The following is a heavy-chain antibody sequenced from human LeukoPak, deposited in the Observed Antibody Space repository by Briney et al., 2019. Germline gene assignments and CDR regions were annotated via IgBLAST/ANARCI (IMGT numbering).Heavy chain of an antibody. CDR2: MNPNSGST. J-gene: IGHJ4*02. CDR1: GYTFTSYD. D-gene: IGHD3-16*01. CDR3: ARGGEGLYYFDY. V-gene: IGHV1-8*01. Sequence: ASVKVSCKASGYTFTSYDINWVRQATGQGLEWMGWMNPNSGSTGYAQKFQGRVTMTRNTSISTAYMELSSLRSEDTAVYYCARGGEGLYYFDYWGQGTLVTVSS.